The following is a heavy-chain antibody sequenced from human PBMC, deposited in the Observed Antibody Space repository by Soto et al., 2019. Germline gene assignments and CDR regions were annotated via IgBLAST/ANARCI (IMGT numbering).Heavy chain of an antibody. V-gene: IGHV1-46*01. Sequence: QVQLVQSGAEVKKPGASVKVSCKASGYTFTSYYMHWVRQAPGQGLEWMGIINPSGGSTSYAQKFQGRVTMTRDTSTSTVYMVLSSLRSEDTAVYYCARAVAGTLYFDYWGQGTLVTVSS. CDR1: GYTFTSYY. CDR2: INPSGGST. CDR3: ARAVAGTLYFDY. D-gene: IGHD6-19*01. J-gene: IGHJ4*02.